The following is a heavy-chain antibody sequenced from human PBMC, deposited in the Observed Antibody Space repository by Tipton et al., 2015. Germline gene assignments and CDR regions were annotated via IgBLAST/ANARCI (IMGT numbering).Heavy chain of an antibody. J-gene: IGHJ4*02. D-gene: IGHD5-24*01. Sequence: TLSLTCTVSGGAITSDGFYWSWIRQHPGKGLEWIGYIFYTGSTYCNPSLKSRATLSVDTSKNQFSLKLSSVTAADTAVYYCARDGYNSNYFDYWGQGTLVTVSS. V-gene: IGHV4-31*03. CDR3: ARDGYNSNYFDY. CDR2: IFYTGST. CDR1: GGAITSDGFY.